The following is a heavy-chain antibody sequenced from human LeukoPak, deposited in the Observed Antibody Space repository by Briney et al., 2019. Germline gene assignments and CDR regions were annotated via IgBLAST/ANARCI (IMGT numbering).Heavy chain of an antibody. Sequence: GGSLRLSCTASGFTFGTLWMTWVRQAPGKGLEWVANIKEDGSEKYYVDSVKGRFTISRDNARKSLSLQMNRLRAEDTAVYYCARDVDTNYWGQGTLVTVSS. CDR1: GFTFGTLW. V-gene: IGHV3-7*03. CDR3: ARDVDTNY. CDR2: IKEDGSEK. D-gene: IGHD5-18*01. J-gene: IGHJ4*02.